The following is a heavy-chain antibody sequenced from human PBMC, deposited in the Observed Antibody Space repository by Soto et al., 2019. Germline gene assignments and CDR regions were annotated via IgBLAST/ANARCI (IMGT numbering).Heavy chain of an antibody. Sequence: PGGSLRLSCAASGFTFSSYAMSWVRQAPGKGLEWVSAISGSGGSTYYADSVKGRFTISRDNSKNTLYLQMNSLRAEDTAVYYCAKDPDSDYYYYYGMDVWGQGTTVTVSS. J-gene: IGHJ6*02. CDR3: AKDPDSDYYYYYGMDV. D-gene: IGHD2-21*01. V-gene: IGHV3-23*01. CDR2: ISGSGGST. CDR1: GFTFSSYA.